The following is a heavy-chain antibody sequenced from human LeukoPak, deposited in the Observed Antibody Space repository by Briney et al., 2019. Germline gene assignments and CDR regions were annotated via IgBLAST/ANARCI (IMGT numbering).Heavy chain of an antibody. V-gene: IGHV4-31*03. CDR1: GGSISSGVYY. CDR3: ARTVGARTFYFDH. D-gene: IGHD1-26*01. Sequence: SQTLSLTCTVSGGSISSGVYYWSWIRQHPGKGLEWMGYIFYTGRVSYNPSLKSRITISVDSTRNHFSLEVSSVTAADTAVYYCARTVGARTFYFDHWGHGTLVTVSS. CDR2: IFYTGRV. J-gene: IGHJ4*01.